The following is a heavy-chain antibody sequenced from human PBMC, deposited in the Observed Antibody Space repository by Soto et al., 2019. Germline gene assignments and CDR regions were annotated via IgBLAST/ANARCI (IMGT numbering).Heavy chain of an antibody. CDR3: ARGMSGIQLWFPHYFDY. CDR1: GYTFTSYD. CDR2: MNPNSGNT. Sequence: ASVKVSCKASGYTFTSYDINWVRQATGQGLEWLGWMNPNSGNTGYAQKFQGRVTMTRNTSIGTAYMELSSLRSEDTAVYYCARGMSGIQLWFPHYFDYWGQGTLVTVSS. J-gene: IGHJ4*02. D-gene: IGHD5-18*01. V-gene: IGHV1-8*01.